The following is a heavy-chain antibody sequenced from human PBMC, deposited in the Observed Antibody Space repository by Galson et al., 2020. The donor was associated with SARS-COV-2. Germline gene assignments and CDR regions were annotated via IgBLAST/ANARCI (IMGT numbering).Heavy chain of an antibody. V-gene: IGHV3-49*03. CDR1: GFTFGDYA. J-gene: IGHJ6*02. CDR3: TRDTTVTIELGYYYYGMDV. Sequence: GESLKISCTASGFTFGDYAMSWFRQAPGKGLEWVGFIRSKAYGGTTEYAASVKGRFTISRDDSKSIAYLQMNSLKTEDTAVYYCTRDTTVTIELGYYYYGMDVWGQGTTVTVSS. CDR2: IRSKAYGGTT. D-gene: IGHD4-17*01.